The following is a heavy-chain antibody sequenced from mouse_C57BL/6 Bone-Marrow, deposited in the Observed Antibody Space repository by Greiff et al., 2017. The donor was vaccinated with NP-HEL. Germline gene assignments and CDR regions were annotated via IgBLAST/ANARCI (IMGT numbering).Heavy chain of an antibody. CDR3: ARPYDDAMDY. D-gene: IGHD2-12*01. Sequence: VKLMESGAELARPGASVKLSCKASGYTFTSYGISWVKQRTGQGLEWIGEIYPRSGNTYYNEKFKGKATLTADKSSSTAYMELRSLTSEDSAVYFCARPYDDAMDYWGQGTSVTVSS. CDR1: GYTFTSYG. J-gene: IGHJ4*01. CDR2: IYPRSGNT. V-gene: IGHV1-81*01.